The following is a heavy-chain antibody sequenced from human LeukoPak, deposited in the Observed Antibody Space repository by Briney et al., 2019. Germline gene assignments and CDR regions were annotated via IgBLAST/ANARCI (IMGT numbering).Heavy chain of an antibody. CDR1: GYTFTSYG. V-gene: IGHV1-18*01. Sequence: ASVKVSCKASGYTFTSYGISWVRQAPGQGLEWMGWISAYNGKTSHAQNFQGRVTMTTDTSTSTAYMELRSLRSDATAVYYCARDGKQQLGFDYWGQGTLVTVSS. CDR2: ISAYNGKT. CDR3: ARDGKQQLGFDY. J-gene: IGHJ4*02. D-gene: IGHD6-13*01.